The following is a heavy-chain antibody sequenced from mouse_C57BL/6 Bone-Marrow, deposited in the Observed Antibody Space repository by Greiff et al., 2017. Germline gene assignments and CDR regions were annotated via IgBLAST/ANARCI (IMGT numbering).Heavy chain of an antibody. Sequence: VQLQQSGAELAKPGASVKLSCKASGYTFTSYWMHWVKQRPGQGLEWIGYINPSSGYTKYNQKFKDKATLTAEKSSSTAYMQLSSLTYEDSAVYYCARGEDYYGSSYGGAWFAYWGQGTLVTVSA. CDR1: GYTFTSYW. J-gene: IGHJ3*01. D-gene: IGHD1-1*01. V-gene: IGHV1-7*01. CDR2: INPSSGYT. CDR3: ARGEDYYGSSYGGAWFAY.